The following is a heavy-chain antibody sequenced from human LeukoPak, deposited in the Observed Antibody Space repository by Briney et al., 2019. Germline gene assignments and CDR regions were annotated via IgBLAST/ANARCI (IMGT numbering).Heavy chain of an antibody. J-gene: IGHJ4*02. CDR1: GDSISSNNW. V-gene: IGHV4-4*02. Sequence: SETLSLTCAVSGDSISSNNWWSWVRRPPGEGLEWIGEIYHGGSTNYNPSLKSRVTISVDRSKNQFSLRLSSVTAADTAAYYCARGLKVVVHRAGFDYWGQGTLLTVSS. D-gene: IGHD3-22*01. CDR2: IYHGGST. CDR3: ARGLKVVVHRAGFDY.